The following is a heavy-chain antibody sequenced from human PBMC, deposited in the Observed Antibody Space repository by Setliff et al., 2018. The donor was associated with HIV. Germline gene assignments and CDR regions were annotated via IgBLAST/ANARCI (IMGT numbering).Heavy chain of an antibody. J-gene: IGHJ3*02. CDR3: ARRAYYDNSGPNAFDI. D-gene: IGHD3-22*01. Sequence: DVQLVESGGGLVKPGGSLRLSCVASGFTFSNYAMSWVRQAPGKGLEWVASINRAGSEIHYVGSVQGRFTISRGKAKNSLYLQMNSLRAEDTAVYYCARRAYYDNSGPNAFDIWGQGTMVTVSS. CDR2: INRAGSEI. V-gene: IGHV3-7*01. CDR1: GFTFSNYA.